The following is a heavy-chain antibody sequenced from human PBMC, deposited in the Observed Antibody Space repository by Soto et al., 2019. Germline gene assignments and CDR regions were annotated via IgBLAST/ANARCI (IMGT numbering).Heavy chain of an antibody. CDR1: GYTFTAYA. CDR2: INAGNGNT. V-gene: IGHV1-3*05. D-gene: IGHD3-16*02. J-gene: IGHJ4*02. CDR3: ARSAISPFGGLIGPFDY. Sequence: QVQLVQSGAEEKKPGASVKVSCQASGYTFTAYAIHWVRQAPGQRLEWMGWINAGNGNTRYLQKFQTRMTITRDTSASTAYMELSSLTFADTAVYYCARSAISPFGGLIGPFDYWGQGNLVAVSS.